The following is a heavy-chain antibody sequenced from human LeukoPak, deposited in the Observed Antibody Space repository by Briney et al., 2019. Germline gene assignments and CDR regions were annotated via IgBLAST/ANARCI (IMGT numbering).Heavy chain of an antibody. D-gene: IGHD3-22*01. Sequence: SVKVSCKASGGTFSSYAISWVRQAPGQGLEWMEGIIPIFGTANYAQKFQGRVTITTDESTSTAYMELSSLRSEDTAVYYCARDSYDSSGYFSQDAFDIWGQGTMVTVSS. J-gene: IGHJ3*02. V-gene: IGHV1-69*05. CDR3: ARDSYDSSGYFSQDAFDI. CDR2: IIPIFGTA. CDR1: GGTFSSYA.